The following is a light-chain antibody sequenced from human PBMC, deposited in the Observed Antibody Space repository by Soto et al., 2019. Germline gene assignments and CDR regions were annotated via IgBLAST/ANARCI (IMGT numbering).Light chain of an antibody. V-gene: IGKV1-8*01. Sequence: QMTQSPSTLSGSVGDRVTITCRASQGISSYLAWYQQKPGKAPKLLIYAASTLQSGVPSRFSGSGSGTDFTLTISCLQSEDFATYYCQQYYSYPRTFGQGTKVDNK. CDR2: AAS. J-gene: IGKJ1*01. CDR3: QQYYSYPRT. CDR1: QGISSY.